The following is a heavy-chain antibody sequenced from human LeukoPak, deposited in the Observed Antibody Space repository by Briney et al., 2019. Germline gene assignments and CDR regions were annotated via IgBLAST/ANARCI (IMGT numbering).Heavy chain of an antibody. CDR2: ISYDGSNK. CDR1: GFTFSTYA. J-gene: IGHJ4*02. V-gene: IGHV3-30-3*01. Sequence: GGSLRLSCAASGFTFSTYAMHWVRQAPGKGLEWVAVISYDGSNKYYADSVKGRFTISRDNSKNTLYLQLNSLRAEDTAGYYCARDPRQWLGYCFDYWGQGTLVTVSS. D-gene: IGHD6-19*01. CDR3: ARDPRQWLGYCFDY.